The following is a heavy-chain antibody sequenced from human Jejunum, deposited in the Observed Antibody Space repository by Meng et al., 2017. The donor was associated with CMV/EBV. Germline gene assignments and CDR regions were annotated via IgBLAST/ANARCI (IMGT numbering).Heavy chain of an antibody. CDR2: IKEDGSEM. Sequence: TFSNYYMTWARQVPGKGLEWVANIKEDGSEMRYVDSVKGRFTISRDNAQNSLYLHMNSLRVEDTAVYYCARDGRHSSSFYYWFDPWGQGTLVTVSS. V-gene: IGHV3-7*01. CDR3: ARDGRHSSSFYYWFDP. CDR1: TFSNYY. J-gene: IGHJ5*02. D-gene: IGHD6-13*01.